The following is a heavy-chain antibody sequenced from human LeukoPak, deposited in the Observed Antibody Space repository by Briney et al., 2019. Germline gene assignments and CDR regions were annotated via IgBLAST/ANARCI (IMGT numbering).Heavy chain of an antibody. V-gene: IGHV1-46*01. Sequence: RASVTVSCKASGYTFTSYYMHWVRQAPGQGLEWMGIINPSGGSTSYAQKFQGRVTMTRDMSTSTVYMELSSLRSEDTAVYYCARDLVLSLDDHAVVAATPLDYWGQGTLVTVSS. CDR2: INPSGGST. CDR3: ARDLVLSLDDHAVVAATPLDY. J-gene: IGHJ4*02. D-gene: IGHD2-15*01. CDR1: GYTFTSYY.